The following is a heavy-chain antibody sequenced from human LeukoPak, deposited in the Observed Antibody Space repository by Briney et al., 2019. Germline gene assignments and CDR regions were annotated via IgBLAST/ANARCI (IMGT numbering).Heavy chain of an antibody. CDR3: ARGTSGSYYCLDY. Sequence: ASVEVSCKASGYTFTDYYLHWVRQAPGQGLEGMGWINPNSGGTNYAQKFQGRVTMTRDTSISTAYMELSRLRSDDTAVYYCARGTSGSYYCLDYWGQGTLVTVSS. D-gene: IGHD1-26*01. V-gene: IGHV1-2*02. CDR2: INPNSGGT. J-gene: IGHJ4*02. CDR1: GYTFTDYY.